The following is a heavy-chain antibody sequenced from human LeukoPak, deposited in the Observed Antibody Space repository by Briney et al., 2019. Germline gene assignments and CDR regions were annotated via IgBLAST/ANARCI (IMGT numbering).Heavy chain of an antibody. CDR2: INHSGST. CDR1: GGSFSGYY. CDR3: ARGPGYCSSTSCYVSYYYYYGMDV. Sequence: SETLSLTCAVYGGSFSGYYWSWIRQPPGKGLEWIGEINHSGSTNYNPSLKSRVTISVDTSKHQFSLKLSSVTAADTAVYYCARGPGYCSSTSCYVSYYYYYGMDVWGKGTTVTVSS. J-gene: IGHJ6*04. D-gene: IGHD2-2*01. V-gene: IGHV4-34*01.